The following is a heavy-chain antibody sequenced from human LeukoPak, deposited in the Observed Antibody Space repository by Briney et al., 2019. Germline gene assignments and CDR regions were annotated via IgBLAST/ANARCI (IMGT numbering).Heavy chain of an antibody. CDR1: GFTFSSYE. J-gene: IGHJ3*02. Sequence: GGSPRLSCAASGFTFSSYEMNWVRQAPGKGLEWLSYISSGDSTIYYADSVKGRFTISRDNAKGSLQLQMTSLRAEDTAVYYCARELGYCGGGSCYSGGFDIWGQGTMVTVSS. V-gene: IGHV3-48*03. CDR2: ISSGDSTI. CDR3: ARELGYCGGGSCYSGGFDI. D-gene: IGHD2-15*01.